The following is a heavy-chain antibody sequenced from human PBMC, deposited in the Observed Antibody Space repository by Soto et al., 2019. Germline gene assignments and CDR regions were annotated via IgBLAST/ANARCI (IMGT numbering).Heavy chain of an antibody. CDR3: ENYLTYGYNSGRPLDS. J-gene: IGHJ4*02. V-gene: IGHV3-23*01. D-gene: IGHD6-19*01. CDR1: GFTFSSFA. Sequence: EVQLLESGGGLVQPGGSLRLSCAASGFTFSSFAMSWVRQAPGKGLEWVSAIGSRGDSTYYADSVEGRFTISRDNSKNTLYLKMNCLIAEDTAVYNCENYLTYGYNSGRPLDSWGQGTLVTVSS. CDR2: IGSRGDST.